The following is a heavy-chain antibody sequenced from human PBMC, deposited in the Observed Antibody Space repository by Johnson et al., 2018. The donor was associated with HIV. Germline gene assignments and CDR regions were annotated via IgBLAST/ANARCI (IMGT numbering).Heavy chain of an antibody. CDR1: GFRFSNAW. D-gene: IGHD3-22*01. J-gene: IGHJ3*02. CDR3: TTDWEEYYDSSALPDAFDI. Sequence: MMLVESGGGLVKPGDSLRLSCTASGFRFSNAWMGWVRQAPGKGLEWLGRIQSTTGGGTTSYAAPVQGRFAISGDDSKDTLYLHMNSLKVDDTAVYYCTTDWEEYYDSSALPDAFDIWGQGTMVTVSS. V-gene: IGHV3-15*01. CDR2: IQSTTGGGTT.